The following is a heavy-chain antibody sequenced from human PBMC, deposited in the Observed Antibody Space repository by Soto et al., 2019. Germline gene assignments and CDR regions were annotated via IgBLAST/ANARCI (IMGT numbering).Heavy chain of an antibody. CDR3: ARQALLYYDFWSGNYHFDT. CDR2: IYYSGST. CDR1: GGAIISYY. J-gene: IGHJ4*02. Sequence: PSETLSLTCTVSGGAIISYYWSWILQPPWKGLEWIGYIYYSGSTNYNPSLKSRVTISVDTSKNQFSLKLSSVTAADTAVYYCARQALLYYDFWSGNYHFDTWGQGTMVTVPS. D-gene: IGHD3-3*01. V-gene: IGHV4-59*08.